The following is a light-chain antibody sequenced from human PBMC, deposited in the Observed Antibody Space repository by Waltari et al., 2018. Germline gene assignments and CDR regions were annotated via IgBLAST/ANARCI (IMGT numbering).Light chain of an antibody. Sequence: QSVLTQPPSESGTPGQRVIISFSGSRANIGGRYVYWYQHLPGAAPKLLINRNNQRPSGVPDRFSGSKSGTSASLAISGLRSEDEGDYFCATWDDTIGGPVFGGGTKLTVL. CDR3: ATWDDTIGGPV. CDR2: RNN. CDR1: RANIGGRY. V-gene: IGLV1-47*01. J-gene: IGLJ2*01.